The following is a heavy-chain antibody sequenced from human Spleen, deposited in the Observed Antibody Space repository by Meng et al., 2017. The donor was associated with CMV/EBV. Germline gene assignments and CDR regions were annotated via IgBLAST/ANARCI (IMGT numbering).Heavy chain of an antibody. Sequence: SETLSLTCGVFGGSFSGYYWHWIRQPPGKGLEWIGAISQSGSTNYNPSLKSRVTISIDTSKNQLSVKLTSVTAADTSVYYCAREKVYSGYDWGQGTLVTVSS. J-gene: IGHJ4*02. V-gene: IGHV4-34*01. D-gene: IGHD5-12*01. CDR3: AREKVYSGYD. CDR2: ISQSGST. CDR1: GGSFSGYY.